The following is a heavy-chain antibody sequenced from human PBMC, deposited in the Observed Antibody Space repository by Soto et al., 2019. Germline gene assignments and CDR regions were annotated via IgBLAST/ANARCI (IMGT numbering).Heavy chain of an antibody. V-gene: IGHV3-43*01. J-gene: IGHJ6*02. CDR2: ISWDGGST. CDR1: GFTFDDYT. Sequence: PGGSLRLSCAASGFTFDDYTMHWVRQAPWKGLEWVSLISWDGGSTYYADSVKGRFTISRDNSKNSLYLQMNSLRTEDTALYYCAKDMRGGSRAAPPSLLVYGMDVWGQGTTVTVSS. CDR3: AKDMRGGSRAAPPSLLVYGMDV. D-gene: IGHD6-6*01.